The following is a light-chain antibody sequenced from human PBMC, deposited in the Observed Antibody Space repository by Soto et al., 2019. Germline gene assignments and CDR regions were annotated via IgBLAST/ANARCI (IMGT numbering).Light chain of an antibody. J-gene: IGKJ1*01. CDR3: QQYNNWPPWT. Sequence: EVVVTQSPATLSLFPGERAALSCRASQSVSSNLAWYQQKPGQAPRLLIHGASTRATGIPARFSGSGSGTEFTLTISRLQSEDFAVYYCQQYNNWPPWTFGQGTKVDI. CDR2: GAS. V-gene: IGKV3-15*01. CDR1: QSVSSN.